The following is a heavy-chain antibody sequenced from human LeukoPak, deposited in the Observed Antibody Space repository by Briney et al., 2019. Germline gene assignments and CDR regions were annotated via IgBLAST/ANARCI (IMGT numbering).Heavy chain of an antibody. Sequence: GGSLRLSCAASGFTFSSYGMHWVRQAPGKGLEWVAVIWYDGSNKYYADSVKGRFTISSDNSKNTLYLQMNSLRAEDTAVYYCARDYLDWYFDLWGRGTLVTVSS. V-gene: IGHV3-33*01. CDR3: ARDYLDWYFDL. J-gene: IGHJ2*01. CDR1: GFTFSSYG. CDR2: IWYDGSNK.